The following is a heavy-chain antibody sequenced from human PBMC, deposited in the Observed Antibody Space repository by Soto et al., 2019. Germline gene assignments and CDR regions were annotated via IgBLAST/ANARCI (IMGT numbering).Heavy chain of an antibody. CDR1: GFTFSTYA. V-gene: IGHV3-23*01. J-gene: IGHJ3*02. CDR2: ISAGGGST. CDR3: AHPRGYGVFDAYDI. Sequence: GGSLRLSCAASGFTFSTYAMSWVRQAPGKGLEWASAISAGGGSTYYADSVKGRSTISRDNFINTLYLQMNSLRTEDTAVYYCAHPRGYGVFDAYDIWGQGAMVTVSS. D-gene: IGHD4-17*01.